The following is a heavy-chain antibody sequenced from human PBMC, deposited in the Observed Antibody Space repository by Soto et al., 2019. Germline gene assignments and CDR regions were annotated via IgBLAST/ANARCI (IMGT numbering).Heavy chain of an antibody. Sequence: PTETLSLTCTVAGGSISSSSYYWGWIRQPPGKGLEWIGSIYYSGSTYYNPSLKSRVTISVDTSKNQFSLKLSYVNAADTAVYYCARYISFLIDYYASSGYHDACDICGQGTMV. CDR2: IYYSGST. CDR3: ARYISFLIDYYASSGYHDACDI. J-gene: IGHJ3*02. V-gene: IGHV4-39*01. D-gene: IGHD3-22*01. CDR1: GGSISSSSYY.